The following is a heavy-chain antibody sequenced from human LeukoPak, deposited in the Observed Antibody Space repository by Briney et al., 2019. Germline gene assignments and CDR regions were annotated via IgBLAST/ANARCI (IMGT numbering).Heavy chain of an antibody. D-gene: IGHD1-26*01. CDR1: GGSISSTRYY. CDR2: IYYSGST. J-gene: IGHJ3*02. CDR3: ASRPYSGSYVVDAFDI. V-gene: IGHV4-39*01. Sequence: SETLSLTCSVSGGSISSTRYYWGWIRQPPGKGLEWIGSIYYSGSTYYNPSLKSRVTISVDTSNNQFSLKLSSVTAADTAVYYCASRPYSGSYVVDAFDIWGQGTMVTVSS.